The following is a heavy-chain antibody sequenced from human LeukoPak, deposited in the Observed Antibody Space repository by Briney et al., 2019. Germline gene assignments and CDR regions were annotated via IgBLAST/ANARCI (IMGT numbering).Heavy chain of an antibody. CDR3: ARRPGEYSDYRDWFDP. CDR2: SDHSGSI. Sequence: SETLCLICAVSGYSFSNGYYWGWIRQPPGKGLEWIGSSDHSGSIHYNPSLKSRVAISVDTSKNQFSLTLRSVTAADTALYYCARRPGEYSDYRDWFDPWGQGTLVTVSS. D-gene: IGHD4-11*01. J-gene: IGHJ5*02. CDR1: GYSFSNGYY. V-gene: IGHV4-38-2*01.